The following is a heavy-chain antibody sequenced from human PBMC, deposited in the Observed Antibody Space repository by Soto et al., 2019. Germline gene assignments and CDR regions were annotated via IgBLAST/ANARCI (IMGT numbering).Heavy chain of an antibody. CDR3: IQSRCGGDCLQSYASYYYYGMDV. V-gene: IGHV2-5*02. D-gene: IGHD2-21*02. CDR1: GCSISTSGVG. J-gene: IGHJ6*02. Sequence: SGPTLMNPTQTLRLTCRVSGCSISTSGVGVGRIRQPPGKALEWLALIYWDDDKRYSPSLRSRLTITKDTSKNQVVLTMTNMDPVDTATYYCIQSRCGGDCLQSYASYYYYGMDVWGQGTTVTVSS. CDR2: IYWDDDK.